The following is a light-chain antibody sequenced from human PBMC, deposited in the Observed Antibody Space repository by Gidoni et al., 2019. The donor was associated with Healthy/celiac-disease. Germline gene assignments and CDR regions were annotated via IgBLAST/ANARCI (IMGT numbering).Light chain of an antibody. CDR3: QQYDNLPALT. V-gene: IGKV1-33*01. CDR1: QDISNY. CDR2: DAS. Sequence: DIQMTQSPSSLSASVGDRVTITCKASQDISNYLNWYQQKPWKAPKLLIYDASNLETGVPSRFSGSGSGTDFTFTISSLQPEDIATYYCQQYDNLPALTFGGGTKVEIK. J-gene: IGKJ4*01.